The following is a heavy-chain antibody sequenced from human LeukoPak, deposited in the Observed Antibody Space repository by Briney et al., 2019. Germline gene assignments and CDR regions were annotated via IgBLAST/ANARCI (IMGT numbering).Heavy chain of an antibody. CDR3: ARGAVGCSSTSCSDEQGDYYYYMDV. CDR2: INPNSGGT. D-gene: IGHD2-2*01. V-gene: IGHV1-2*02. CDR1: GYTFTGYY. Sequence: ASVKVCCKASGYTFTGYYMHWVRQAPGQGLEWMGWINPNSGGTNYEQKFQGRVTVTRDTSISTVYMELSRLRSDDTAVYYCARGAVGCSSTSCSDEQGDYYYYMDVWLKGATVTDSS. J-gene: IGHJ6*03.